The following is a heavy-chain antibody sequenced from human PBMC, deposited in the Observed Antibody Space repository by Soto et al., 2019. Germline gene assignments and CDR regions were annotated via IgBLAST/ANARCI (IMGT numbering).Heavy chain of an antibody. CDR3: ARGGDYDSSGYYYSALYYFDY. CDR1: GGSISSGDYY. D-gene: IGHD3-22*01. Sequence: QVQLQESGPGLVKPSQTLSLTCTVSGGSISSGDYYWSWIRQPPGKGLEWIGYIYYSGSTYYNPSLKRRVTISVDTSKNQFSLKLSSVTAADTAVYYCARGGDYDSSGYYYSALYYFDYWGQGTLVTVSS. V-gene: IGHV4-30-4*01. J-gene: IGHJ4*02. CDR2: IYYSGST.